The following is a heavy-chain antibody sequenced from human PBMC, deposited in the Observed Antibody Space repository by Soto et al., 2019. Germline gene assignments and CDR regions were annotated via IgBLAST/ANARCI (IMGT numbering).Heavy chain of an antibody. CDR1: GFTFSDYY. J-gene: IGHJ4*02. V-gene: IGHV3-11*06. CDR2: ISSSSSYK. CDR3: ARVGRSYYDSSGYYPDY. Sequence: QVQLVESGGGLVKPGGSLRLSCAASGFTFSDYYMSWIRQAPGKGLEWVSYISSSSSYKNYADSVKGQFTISRDNAKNSLYLQMNILRAEDTAVYYCARVGRSYYDSSGYYPDYWGQGTLVTVSS. D-gene: IGHD3-22*01.